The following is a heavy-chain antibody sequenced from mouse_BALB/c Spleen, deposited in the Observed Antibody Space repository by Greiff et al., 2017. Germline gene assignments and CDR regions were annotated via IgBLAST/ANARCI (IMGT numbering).Heavy chain of an antibody. CDR2: ISSGGST. Sequence: EVQLQESGGGLVKPGGSLKLSCAASGFTFSSYAMSWVRQTPEKRLEWVASISSGGSTYYPDSVKGRFTITRDNARNILYLQMSSLRSEDTAMYYCARDYYGSSYWYFDVWGAGTTVTVSS. J-gene: IGHJ1*01. D-gene: IGHD1-1*01. V-gene: IGHV5-6-5*01. CDR3: ARDYYGSSYWYFDV. CDR1: GFTFSSYA.